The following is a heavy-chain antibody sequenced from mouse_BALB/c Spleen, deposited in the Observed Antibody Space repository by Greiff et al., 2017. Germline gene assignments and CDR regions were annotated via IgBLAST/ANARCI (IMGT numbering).Heavy chain of an antibody. CDR2: IDPSDSYT. V-gene: IGHV1-69*02. CDR3: ARRDYGYGWYFDV. CDR1: GYTFTSYW. Sequence: QVQLQQPGAELVKPGASVKLSCKASGYTFTSYWMHWVKQRPGQGLEWIGEIDPSDSYTNYNQKFKGKATLTVDKSSSTAYMQLSSLTSEDSAVYYCARRDYGYGWYFDVWGAGTTVTVSS. D-gene: IGHD1-2*01. J-gene: IGHJ1*01.